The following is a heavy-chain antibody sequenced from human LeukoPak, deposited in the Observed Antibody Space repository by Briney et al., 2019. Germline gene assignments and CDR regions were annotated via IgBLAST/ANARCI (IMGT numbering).Heavy chain of an antibody. CDR1: GGTFSSYA. J-gene: IGHJ6*03. CDR3: ERSLFRTSGGYYYMDV. Sequence: GASVKVSCKASGGTFSSYAISWVRQAPGQGLEWMGRIIPLFGTADYAEKFQGRVTITTGESTSTAYMELSSLRSEDTAVYYCERSLFRTSGGYYYMDVWDKGTAVTVSS. V-gene: IGHV1-69*05. CDR2: IIPLFGTA. D-gene: IGHD3/OR15-3a*01.